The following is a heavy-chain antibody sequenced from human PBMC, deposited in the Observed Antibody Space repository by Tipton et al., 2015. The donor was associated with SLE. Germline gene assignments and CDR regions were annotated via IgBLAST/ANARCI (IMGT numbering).Heavy chain of an antibody. V-gene: IGHV4-59*01. Sequence: LRLSCTGSGGSISSYYWSWIRQPPGKGLEWIGYIYYSGSTNYNPSLKSRVTISVDTSKNQFSLKLSSVTAADTAVYYCARGGAEGLWFRESSVAFDIWGQGTMVTVSS. CDR3: ARGGAEGLWFRESSVAFDI. D-gene: IGHD3-10*01. CDR1: GGSISSYY. CDR2: IYYSGST. J-gene: IGHJ3*02.